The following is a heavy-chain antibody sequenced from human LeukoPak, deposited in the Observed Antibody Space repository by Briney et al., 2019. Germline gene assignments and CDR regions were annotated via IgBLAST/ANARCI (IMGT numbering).Heavy chain of an antibody. V-gene: IGHV3-48*01. D-gene: IGHD2-21*01. CDR1: GFTFSSYS. CDR3: AREVVVEADVFDI. Sequence: GGSLRLSCAASGFTFSSYSMNWVRQAPGKGLEWVSYISSSSSTIYCADSVKGRFTISRDNAKNSLYLQMNSLRAEDTAVYYCAREVVVEADVFDIGAQGTMVPVFS. J-gene: IGHJ3*02. CDR2: ISSSSSTI.